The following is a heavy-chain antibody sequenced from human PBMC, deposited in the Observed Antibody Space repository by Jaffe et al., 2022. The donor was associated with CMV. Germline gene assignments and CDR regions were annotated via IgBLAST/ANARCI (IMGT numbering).Heavy chain of an antibody. CDR3: ARVKVSFYGEYAYYFDY. CDR1: GFTFSRYW. Sequence: EVQLVGSGGGLVQPGGSLRLSCAASGFTFSRYWMTWVRQAPGKGLEWVANIKEDGGEKYYVDSVKGRFTISRDNAKNSLYLQMNSLRAEDTAVYYCARVKVSFYGEYAYYFDYWGQGTLVTVSS. V-gene: IGHV3-7*01. D-gene: IGHD4-17*01. CDR2: IKEDGGEK. J-gene: IGHJ4*02.